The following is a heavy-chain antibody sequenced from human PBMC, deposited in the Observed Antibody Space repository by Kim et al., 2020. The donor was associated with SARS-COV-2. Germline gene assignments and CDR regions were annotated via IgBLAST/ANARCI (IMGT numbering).Heavy chain of an antibody. J-gene: IGHJ4*02. V-gene: IGHV3-53*01. D-gene: IGHD4-17*01. CDR2: GST. CDR3: ARDIGDYDY. Sequence: GSTYYADSVKGRFTISRDNSKNTLYLQMNSLRAEDTAVYYCARDIGDYDYWGQGTLVTVSS.